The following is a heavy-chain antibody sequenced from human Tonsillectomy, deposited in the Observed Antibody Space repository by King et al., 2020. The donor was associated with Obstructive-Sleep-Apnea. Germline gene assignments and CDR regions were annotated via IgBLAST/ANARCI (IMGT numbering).Heavy chain of an antibody. CDR3: VRHNSHYLTWFDP. Sequence: VQLVESGGGLVKPGGSLRLSCAASEFSLSDYDMSWVRQAPGKGLEWVSSISSGSSYIHYAESVKGRFTISRDNAKNLLYLQMTSLRAGDTALYYCVRHNSHYLTWFDPWGQGTLVTVSS. CDR2: ISSGSSYI. CDR1: EFSLSDYD. J-gene: IGHJ5*02. V-gene: IGHV3-21*01. D-gene: IGHD2/OR15-2a*01.